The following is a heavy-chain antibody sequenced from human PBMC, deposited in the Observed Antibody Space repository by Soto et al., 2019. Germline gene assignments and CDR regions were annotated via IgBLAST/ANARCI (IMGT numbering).Heavy chain of an antibody. CDR1: GYSFTSYW. CDR3: ARHTYCSGGSCYGTYYYYYGMDV. D-gene: IGHD2-15*01. J-gene: IGHJ6*02. Sequence: PGESLKISCKGSGYSFTSYWISWVRQMPGKGLEWMGRIDPSDSYTNYSPSFQGHVTISADKSISTAYLQWSSLKASDTAMYYCARHTYCSGGSCYGTYYYYYGMDVWGQGTTVTVSS. V-gene: IGHV5-10-1*01. CDR2: IDPSDSYT.